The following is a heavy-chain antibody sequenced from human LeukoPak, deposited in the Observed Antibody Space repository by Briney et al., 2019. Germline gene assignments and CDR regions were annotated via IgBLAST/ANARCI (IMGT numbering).Heavy chain of an antibody. CDR3: AHSAIYCSSTSCHDGYFDY. CDR1: GFSLSTSGVG. Sequence: SGPTLVNPTQTLTLTCTFSGFSLSTSGVGVGWIRQPPGKALEWLALIYWNDDKRYSPSLKSRLTITKDTSKNQVVLTMTNMDPVDTDTYYCAHSAIYCSSTSCHDGYFDYWGQGTLVTVSS. J-gene: IGHJ4*02. D-gene: IGHD2-2*01. V-gene: IGHV2-5*01. CDR2: IYWNDDK.